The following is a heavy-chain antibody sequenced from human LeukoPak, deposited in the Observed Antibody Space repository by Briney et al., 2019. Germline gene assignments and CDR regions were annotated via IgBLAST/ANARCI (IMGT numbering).Heavy chain of an antibody. J-gene: IGHJ1*01. D-gene: IGHD3/OR15-3a*01. CDR3: AKNLVSGLTTSHFQH. Sequence: GGSLRLSCAASEFTFSSYAMSWVRQAPGKGLEWVSAISVSGGNTYYADSVKGRFTISRDNSKNALYLQMNSLRVEDTAVYYCAKNLVSGLTTSHFQHWGQGTLVAVSS. CDR1: EFTFSSYA. CDR2: ISVSGGNT. V-gene: IGHV3-23*01.